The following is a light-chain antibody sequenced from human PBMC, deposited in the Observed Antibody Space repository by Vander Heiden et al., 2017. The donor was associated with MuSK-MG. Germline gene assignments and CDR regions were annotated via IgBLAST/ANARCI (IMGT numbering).Light chain of an antibody. V-gene: IGKV1-8*01. Sequence: AIRMTQSPSSFSASTGDRVSITCRASQGISSYLAWYQQKPGKAPNLLIYAASTLQSGVPSRYSGSGSGTDFTLTISCLQSEDFATYYCQQEDDYSKTFGQGTTVEIK. CDR2: AAS. J-gene: IGKJ1*01. CDR3: QQEDDYSKT. CDR1: QGISSY.